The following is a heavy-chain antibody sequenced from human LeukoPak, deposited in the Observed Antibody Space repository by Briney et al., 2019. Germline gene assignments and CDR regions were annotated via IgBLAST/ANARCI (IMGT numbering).Heavy chain of an antibody. D-gene: IGHD3-3*01. CDR3: ARGLREYDFWSGYRRYYYYGMDV. V-gene: IGHV1-8*01. Sequence: ASVKVSCKASGYTFTSYDINWVRQATGQGLEWMGWMNPNSGNTGYAQKFQGRVTMTRNTSISTAYMELSSLRSEDTAVYYCARGLREYDFWSGYRRYYYYGMDVWGQGTTVTVSS. CDR1: GYTFTSYD. J-gene: IGHJ6*02. CDR2: MNPNSGNT.